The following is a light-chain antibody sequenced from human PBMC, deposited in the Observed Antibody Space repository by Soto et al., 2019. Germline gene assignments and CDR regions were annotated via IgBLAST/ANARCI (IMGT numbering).Light chain of an antibody. Sequence: EIVMTQSPATLSVSPLERATLSFRASQSVSSYLAWYQQKPGQAPRLLIYGASTRATSIPARFSGSGSGTEFTLTISSLQSEDFAVYYCQQYNNWPLWTFGQGTKVDI. V-gene: IGKV3-15*01. J-gene: IGKJ1*01. CDR1: QSVSSY. CDR2: GAS. CDR3: QQYNNWPLWT.